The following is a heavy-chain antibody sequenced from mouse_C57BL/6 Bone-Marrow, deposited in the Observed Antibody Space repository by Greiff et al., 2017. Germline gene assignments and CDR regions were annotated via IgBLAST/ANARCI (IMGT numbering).Heavy chain of an antibody. CDR3: ARPGVTNYFDY. CDR1: GYAFTNYL. J-gene: IGHJ2*01. CDR2: INPGSGGT. V-gene: IGHV1-54*01. D-gene: IGHD2-2*01. Sequence: VQGVESGAELVRPGTSVKVSCKASGYAFTNYLIEWVKQRPGQGLEWIGVINPGSGGTNYNEKFKGKATLTADKSSSTAYMQLSSLTSEDSAVYFCARPGVTNYFDYWGQGTTLTVSS.